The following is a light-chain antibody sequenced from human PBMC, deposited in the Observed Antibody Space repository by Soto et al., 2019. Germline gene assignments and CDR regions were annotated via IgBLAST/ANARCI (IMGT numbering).Light chain of an antibody. CDR3: AAWDDTLNGQV. CDR1: RSNIGRNY. J-gene: IGLJ3*02. V-gene: IGLV1-47*01. CDR2: RNN. Sequence: QSVLTQPPSASGTPGQRVSISCSGSRSNIGRNYVYWYQQLPGTAPKLLIQRNNERPSGVPVRFSGSKSGTSVSLAISGLRSEDEATYYCAAWDDTLNGQVFGGGTKLTVL.